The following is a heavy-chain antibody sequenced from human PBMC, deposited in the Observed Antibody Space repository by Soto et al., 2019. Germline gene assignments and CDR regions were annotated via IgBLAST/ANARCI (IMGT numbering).Heavy chain of an antibody. D-gene: IGHD6-13*01. CDR2: ISSSGSTI. V-gene: IGHV3-11*01. CDR1: GFTFSDYY. J-gene: IGHJ6*03. CDR3: SRYGIAAAGTAENYYYYYMDV. Sequence: GGSLRLSCAASGFTFSDYYVSWIRQAPGKGLEWVSYISSSGSTIYYADSVKGRFTISRDNAKNSLYLQMNSLRAEDTAVYYCSRYGIAAAGTAENYYYYYMDVWGKGTTVTVSS.